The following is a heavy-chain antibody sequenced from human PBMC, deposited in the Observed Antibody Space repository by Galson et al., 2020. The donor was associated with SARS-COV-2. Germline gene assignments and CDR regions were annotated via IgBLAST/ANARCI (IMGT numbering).Heavy chain of an antibody. CDR2: ISYDETNK. Sequence: GGSLRLSCAASGFPFNIYAMHWVRQAPGKGLEWVAVISYDETNKSYADSVQGRFTISRDNSKNTLYLHMNSLRPEDTAVYYCATGGTVITLGDSWGQGTLVTVSS. V-gene: IGHV3-30*04. CDR1: GFPFNIYA. D-gene: IGHD3-16*01. J-gene: IGHJ4*02. CDR3: ATGGTVITLGDS.